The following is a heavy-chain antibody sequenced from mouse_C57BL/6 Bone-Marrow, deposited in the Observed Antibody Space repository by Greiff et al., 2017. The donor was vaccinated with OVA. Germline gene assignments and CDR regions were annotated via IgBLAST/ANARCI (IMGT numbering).Heavy chain of an antibody. CDR1: GYTFTSYW. V-gene: IGHV1-64*01. CDR2: IHPNSGST. Sequence: QVQLQQPGAELVKPGASVKLSCKASGYTFTSYWMHWVKQRPGQGLEWIGMIHPNSGSTNYNETFKSKATLTVDKSSSTAYMQLSSLTSEDSAVYYDARGARFPYAMDYWGQGTSVTVSS. J-gene: IGHJ4*01. CDR3: ARGARFPYAMDY.